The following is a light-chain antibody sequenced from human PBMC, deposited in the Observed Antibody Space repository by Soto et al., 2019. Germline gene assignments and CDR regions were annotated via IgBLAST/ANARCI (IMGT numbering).Light chain of an antibody. CDR1: QAIRND. V-gene: IGKV1-6*01. CDR3: LQDYYYPLT. Sequence: AVQMSQSPSSLSASVGDRVTITCRASQAIRNDLGWYQQKPGKAPKLLIYAAYTLQSGVPSRFSGSGSGTAFTLTISSLQPEDFATYYCLQDYYYPLTFGGGTKVEIK. J-gene: IGKJ4*01. CDR2: AAY.